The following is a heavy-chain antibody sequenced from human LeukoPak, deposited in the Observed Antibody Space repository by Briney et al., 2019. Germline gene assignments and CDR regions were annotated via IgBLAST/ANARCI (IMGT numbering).Heavy chain of an antibody. CDR1: GYTFTSYA. CDR2: INAGNGNT. Sequence: ASVKVSCKASGYTFTSYAMHWVRQAPGQRLEWMGWINAGNGNTKYSQKFQGRVTITRDTSASTAYMELSSLRSEDTAVYYCARAAPLLYYYDSSGYGTPPDYWGQGTLVTVSS. V-gene: IGHV1-3*01. CDR3: ARAAPLLYYYDSSGYGTPPDY. D-gene: IGHD3-22*01. J-gene: IGHJ4*02.